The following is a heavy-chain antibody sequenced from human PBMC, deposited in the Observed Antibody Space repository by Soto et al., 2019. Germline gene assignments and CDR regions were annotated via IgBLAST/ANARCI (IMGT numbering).Heavy chain of an antibody. Sequence: QVQLVESGGGVVQPGRSLRLSCAASGFTFSSYGMHWVRQAPGKGLEWVAVIWYDGSNKYYADSVKGRFTISRDNSKNTLYLQMNSLRAEDTAVYYCAREGCSSTSCFLDAFDIWGQGIMVTVSS. CDR2: IWYDGSNK. V-gene: IGHV3-33*01. CDR3: AREGCSSTSCFLDAFDI. J-gene: IGHJ3*02. D-gene: IGHD2-2*01. CDR1: GFTFSSYG.